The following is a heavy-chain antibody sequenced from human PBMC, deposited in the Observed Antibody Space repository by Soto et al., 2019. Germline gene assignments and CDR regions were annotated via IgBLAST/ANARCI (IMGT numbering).Heavy chain of an antibody. CDR3: AGHFYDGSGFYYLGHAFDI. Sequence: SETLSLTCTVSGGSISSRNYYWGWIQQPPGKGLEWIGSIYYRGSTYYNPSLKSRITISVDTSKNQFSLKLSSVTAADTAVYYCAGHFYDGSGFYYLGHAFDIWGQGTMVTVSS. D-gene: IGHD3-22*01. CDR2: IYYRGST. V-gene: IGHV4-39*01. J-gene: IGHJ3*02. CDR1: GGSISSRNYY.